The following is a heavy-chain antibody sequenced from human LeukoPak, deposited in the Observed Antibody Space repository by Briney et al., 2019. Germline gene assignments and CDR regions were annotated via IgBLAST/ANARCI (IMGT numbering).Heavy chain of an antibody. D-gene: IGHD3-16*02. V-gene: IGHV3-74*01. Sequence: PGGSLRLSCAASGFTFSKYWMHWVRQAPGKGLVWVSRINTDGSSTSYADSVKGRFTISRDNAKNTLYLQMNSLRVEDTAVYYCTRDYPIFDYWGQGTLVTVSS. J-gene: IGHJ4*02. CDR3: TRDYPIFDY. CDR2: INTDGSST. CDR1: GFTFSKYW.